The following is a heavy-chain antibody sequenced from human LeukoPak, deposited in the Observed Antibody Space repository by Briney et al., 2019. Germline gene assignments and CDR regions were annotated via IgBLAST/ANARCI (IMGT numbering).Heavy chain of an antibody. V-gene: IGHV3-43D*03. CDR1: GFTFDDYA. D-gene: IGHD3-10*01. CDR3: AKDTEWGSGSYYRWGMDV. J-gene: IGHJ6*02. CDR2: ISWDGGST. Sequence: PGGSLRLSCAASGFTFDDYAMHWVRQAPGKGLEWVSLISWDGGSTYYADSVKGRFIISRDNSKNSLYLQMNSLRAEDTALYYCAKDTEWGSGSYYRWGMDVWGQGTTVTVSS.